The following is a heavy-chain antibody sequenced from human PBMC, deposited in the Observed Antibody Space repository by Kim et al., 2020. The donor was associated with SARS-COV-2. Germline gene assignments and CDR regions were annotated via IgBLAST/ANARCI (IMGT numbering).Heavy chain of an antibody. J-gene: IGHJ3*02. V-gene: IGHV4-39*07. D-gene: IGHD3-10*01. CDR3: ARAPTSKIITRAFDI. Sequence: PSLKSRVTISVDTSKNQFSLKLSSVTAADTAVYYCARAPTSKIITRAFDIWGQGTMVTVSS.